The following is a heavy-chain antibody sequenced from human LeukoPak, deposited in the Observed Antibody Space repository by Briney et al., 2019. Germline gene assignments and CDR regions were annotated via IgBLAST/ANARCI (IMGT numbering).Heavy chain of an antibody. J-gene: IGHJ4*02. V-gene: IGHV1-18*01. CDR2: ISAYNGNT. D-gene: IGHD5-12*01. Sequence: ASVKVSCKASGYTFTSYGISWVRQAPGQGLEWMGWISAYNGNTNYAQKLQGRVTMTRDTSISTAYMELSRLRSDDTAVYYCARASRATGRSFFLDSGYDRVVDFDYWGQGTLVTVSS. CDR1: GYTFTSYG. CDR3: ARASRATGRSFFLDSGYDRVVDFDY.